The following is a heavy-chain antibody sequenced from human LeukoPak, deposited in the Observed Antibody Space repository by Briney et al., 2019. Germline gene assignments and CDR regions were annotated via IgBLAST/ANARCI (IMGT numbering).Heavy chain of an antibody. J-gene: IGHJ4*02. CDR2: MNPNSGGT. D-gene: IGHD3-16*01. V-gene: IGHV1-2*02. Sequence: ASVKVSCKASGYTFTDYYMHWIRQAPGQGLEWMGWMNPNSGGTNSAQKFQGRATMTRDTSINTAYMELSRLRSDDTAVYYCVRDTSPPYWGQGTLVTVSS. CDR1: GYTFTDYY. CDR3: VRDTSPPY.